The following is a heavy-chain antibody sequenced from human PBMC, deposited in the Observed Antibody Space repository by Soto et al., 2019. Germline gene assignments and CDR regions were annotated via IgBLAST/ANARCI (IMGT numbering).Heavy chain of an antibody. D-gene: IGHD6-13*01. J-gene: IGHJ6*02. CDR2: IYYSGST. CDR3: ARDGYSSSWYGTQLFPVYGMDV. CDR1: GGSISSGDYY. Sequence: SETLSLTCTVSGGSISSGDYYWSWIRQPPGKGLEWIGYIYYSGSTYYNPSLKSRVTISVDTSKNQFSLKLSSVTAADTAVYYCARDGYSSSWYGTQLFPVYGMDVWGQGTTVTVSS. V-gene: IGHV4-30-4*01.